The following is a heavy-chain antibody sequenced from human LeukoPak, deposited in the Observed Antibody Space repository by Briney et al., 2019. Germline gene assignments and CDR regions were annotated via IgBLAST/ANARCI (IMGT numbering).Heavy chain of an antibody. J-gene: IGHJ4*02. CDR2: FDPEDGET. CDR1: GYTVTELS. Sequence: ASVKVSCKVSGYTVTELSMHWVRQAPGKGLEWMGGFDPEDGETIYAQKFQGRVTMTEDTSTDTAYMELSSLRSEDTAVYYCATESRITIFGVDWGQGTLVTVSS. CDR3: ATESRITIFGVD. D-gene: IGHD3-3*01. V-gene: IGHV1-24*01.